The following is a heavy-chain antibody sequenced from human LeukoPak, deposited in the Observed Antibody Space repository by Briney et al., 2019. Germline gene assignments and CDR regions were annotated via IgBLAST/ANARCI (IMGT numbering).Heavy chain of an antibody. CDR3: AKGGKWDVTPFDY. Sequence: GGSLRLSCAASGFTFSSYWMGWVRQAPGKGLEWVANTKQDGSEKYYVDSVKGRFTISKDNAKNSLYLQMNSLRAEDTAVYYCAKGGKWDVTPFDYWGQGTLVTVSS. CDR1: GFTFSSYW. D-gene: IGHD1-26*01. V-gene: IGHV3-7*03. J-gene: IGHJ4*02. CDR2: TKQDGSEK.